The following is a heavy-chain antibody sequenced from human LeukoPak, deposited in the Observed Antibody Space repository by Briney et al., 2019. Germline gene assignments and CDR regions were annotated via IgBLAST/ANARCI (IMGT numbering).Heavy chain of an antibody. CDR3: ARTTGSFYFYYYMDV. V-gene: IGHV4-39*07. CDR1: GGSVRSSSYY. D-gene: IGHD1-26*01. CDR2: IYYTGST. Sequence: SETLSLTCTVSGGSVRSSSYYWGCIRQPPGKGLEWIGSIYYTGSTYYNPSLKSRVTISVDTSKNQFSLRLTSVTAADTAVYYCARTTGSFYFYYYMDVWGKGTTVTVSS. J-gene: IGHJ6*03.